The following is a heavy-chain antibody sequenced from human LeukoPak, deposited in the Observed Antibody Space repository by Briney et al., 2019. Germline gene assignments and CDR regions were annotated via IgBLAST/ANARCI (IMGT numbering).Heavy chain of an antibody. CDR2: IYTSGST. J-gene: IGHJ6*02. CDR1: GCSISSYY. Sequence: SETLSLTCTVSGCSISSYYWSWIRQPAGKGLEWIGRIYTSGSTNYNPSLKSRVTMSVGTSKNQFSLKLSSVTAADTAVYYCARDVVRGVMKPYPYGMDVWGQGTTATVSS. CDR3: ARDVVRGVMKPYPYGMDV. D-gene: IGHD3-10*01. V-gene: IGHV4-4*07.